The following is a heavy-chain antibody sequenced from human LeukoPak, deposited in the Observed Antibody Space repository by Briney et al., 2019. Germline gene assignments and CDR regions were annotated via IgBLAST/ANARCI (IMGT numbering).Heavy chain of an antibody. CDR3: ARDRRREAVHAFGI. CDR1: GGSISTYY. V-gene: IGHV4-59*01. J-gene: IGHJ3*02. Sequence: SETLSLTCTVSGGSISTYYWSWIRQPPGKGREWIGYIDYSGATNYNPSLKSRVTISVDTSKNHFSLKLNSVTAADTAVYYCARDRRREAVHAFGIWGQGTKVTVSS. CDR2: IDYSGAT. D-gene: IGHD6-19*01.